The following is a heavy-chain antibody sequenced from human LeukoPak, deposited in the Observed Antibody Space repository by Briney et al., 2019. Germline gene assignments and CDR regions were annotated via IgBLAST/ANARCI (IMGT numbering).Heavy chain of an antibody. V-gene: IGHV1-46*01. CDR3: ASGIGGSDAFDI. Sequence: ASVKVSCKASGYTFTSYYMHWVRQAPGQGLEWMGIINPSGGSTSYAQKFQGRVTMTRDTSISTAYMELSRLRSDDTAVYYCASGIGGSDAFDIWGQGTMVTVSS. CDR1: GYTFTSYY. CDR2: INPSGGST. D-gene: IGHD2-15*01. J-gene: IGHJ3*02.